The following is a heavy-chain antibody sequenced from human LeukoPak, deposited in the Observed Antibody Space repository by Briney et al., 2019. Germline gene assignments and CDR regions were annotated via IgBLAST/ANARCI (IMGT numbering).Heavy chain of an antibody. J-gene: IGHJ5*02. CDR3: AGDDTYYYDSSGYYP. Sequence: SETLSLTCTVSGGSISSGSYYWSWLRQPAGKGLEWIGRIYTSGSTNYNPSLKSRVTISVDTSKNQFSLKLSSVTAADTAVYYCAGDDTYYYDSSGYYPWGQGTLVTVSS. CDR2: IYTSGST. V-gene: IGHV4-61*02. CDR1: GGSISSGSYY. D-gene: IGHD3-22*01.